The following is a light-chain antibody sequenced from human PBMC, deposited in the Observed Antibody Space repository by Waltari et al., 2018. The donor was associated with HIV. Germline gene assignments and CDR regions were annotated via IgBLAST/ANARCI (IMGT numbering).Light chain of an antibody. J-gene: IGLJ2*01. CDR3: AAWDDSLL. CDR2: RNN. V-gene: IGLV1-47*01. Sequence: QSVLTQPPSASGTPGQRVTISCSGSSSNIGSKYVYWYQQLPGTAPKLLIYRNNQRPSGVPDRFSGYKSGTSASLAISGLRSEDEADYYCAAWDDSLLFGGGTKLTVL. CDR1: SSNIGSKY.